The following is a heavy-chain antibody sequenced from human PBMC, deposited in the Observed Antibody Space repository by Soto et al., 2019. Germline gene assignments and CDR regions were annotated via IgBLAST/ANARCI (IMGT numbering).Heavy chain of an antibody. CDR2: INHSGST. V-gene: IGHV4-34*01. CDR1: GGSFSGYY. J-gene: IGHJ3*02. CDR3: ARESVVPEGDDAFDI. D-gene: IGHD2-15*01. Sequence: SETLSLTCAVYGGSFSGYYWSWIRQPPGKGLEWIGEINHSGSTNYNPSLKSRVTISVDTSKNQFSLKLSSVTAADTAVYYCARESVVPEGDDAFDIWGQGTMVTVSS.